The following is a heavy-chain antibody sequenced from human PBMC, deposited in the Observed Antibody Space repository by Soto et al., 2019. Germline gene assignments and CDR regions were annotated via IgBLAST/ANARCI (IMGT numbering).Heavy chain of an antibody. CDR1: GFIFSRYA. D-gene: IGHD4-17*01. V-gene: IGHV3-30-3*01. CDR3: TRADLTVTLSVFDP. Sequence: QVQLVESGGGVVQPGRSLRLSCAASGFIFSRYAMHWVRQAPGKGLEWVALISDDGSTKYYADSVKGRFTISRDNSQNTLYLQMNSLSAEDTAVYYCTRADLTVTLSVFDPWGQGTLVTVSS. CDR2: ISDDGSTK. J-gene: IGHJ5*02.